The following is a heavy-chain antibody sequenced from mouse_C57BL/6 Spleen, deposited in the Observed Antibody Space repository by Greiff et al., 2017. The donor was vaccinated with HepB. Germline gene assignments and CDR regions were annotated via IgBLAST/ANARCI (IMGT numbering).Heavy chain of an antibody. D-gene: IGHD1-1*01. CDR3: AIYYGSIFDY. Sequence: QVQLQQSGPELVKPGASVKISCKASGYAFSSSWMNWVKQRPGKGLEWIGRIYPGDGDTNYNGKFKGKATLTADKSSSTAYMQRSSLTSEDSAVYFCAIYYGSIFDYWGQGTTLTVSS. CDR2: IYPGDGDT. CDR1: GYAFSSSW. J-gene: IGHJ2*01. V-gene: IGHV1-82*01.